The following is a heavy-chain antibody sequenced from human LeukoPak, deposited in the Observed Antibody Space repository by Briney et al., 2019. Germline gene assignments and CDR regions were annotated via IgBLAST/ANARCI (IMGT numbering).Heavy chain of an antibody. Sequence: GGSLRLSCAASGFTFSSYGMHWVRQAPGKGLEWVAVIWYDGSNKYYADSVKGRFTISRDNSKNTLYLQMNSLRAEDTAVYYCANGPSSYAEGAFDIWGQGTMVTVSS. V-gene: IGHV3-33*06. J-gene: IGHJ3*02. CDR1: GFTFSSYG. CDR2: IWYDGSNK. D-gene: IGHD6-19*01. CDR3: ANGPSSYAEGAFDI.